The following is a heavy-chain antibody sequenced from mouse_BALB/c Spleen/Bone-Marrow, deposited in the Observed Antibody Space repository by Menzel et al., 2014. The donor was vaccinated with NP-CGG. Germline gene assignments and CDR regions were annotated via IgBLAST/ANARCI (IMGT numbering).Heavy chain of an antibody. CDR2: INPSNGGT. CDR1: GYTFTNYY. CDR3: TRSRRAMDH. J-gene: IGHJ4*01. V-gene: IGHV1S81*02. Sequence: QVQLQQPGAELVKPGASVKLSCKASGYTFTNYYMCWVKQRPGQGLEWIGEINPSNGGTNFNEKFKSKATLTVDKSSSTAYMSLSSLTSEDSAVNYCTRSRRAMDHWGQGTSVTVSS. D-gene: IGHD2-12*01.